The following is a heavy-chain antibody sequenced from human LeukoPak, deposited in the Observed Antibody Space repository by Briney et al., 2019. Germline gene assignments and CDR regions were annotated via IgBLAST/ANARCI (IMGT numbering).Heavy chain of an antibody. J-gene: IGHJ4*02. CDR3: AKISSGSYLLPLDF. Sequence: PGGSLRRSCAASGFTFNNYAMSWVRQAPGKGLEWVSVISGNGGSTYYADSVKGPFTISRDNSKNTLYLHMNSLRAEDTALYYCAKISSGSYLLPLDFRGQGTLLTVSS. CDR1: GFTFNNYA. CDR2: ISGNGGST. V-gene: IGHV3-23*01. D-gene: IGHD1-26*01.